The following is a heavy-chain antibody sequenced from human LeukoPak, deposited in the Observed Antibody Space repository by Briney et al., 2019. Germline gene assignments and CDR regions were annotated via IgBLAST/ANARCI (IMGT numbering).Heavy chain of an antibody. V-gene: IGHV3-66*02. Sequence: PGGSLRLSCAASEFTFSSYAMSWVRQAPGKGLEWVSVIYSGGRTSYADSVKGRFTISRDNSKNTVYLQMNSLRAEDTAIYYCARGQAESWYFDHWGQGTLVTVSS. CDR2: IYSGGRT. J-gene: IGHJ4*02. CDR1: EFTFSSYA. D-gene: IGHD1-14*01. CDR3: ARGQAESWYFDH.